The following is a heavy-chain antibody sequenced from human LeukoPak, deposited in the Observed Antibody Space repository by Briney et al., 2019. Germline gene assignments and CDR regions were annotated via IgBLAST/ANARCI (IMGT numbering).Heavy chain of an antibody. Sequence: ASVKVSCKASGYTFTDYYMHWVRQAPGQGLEWMGRINPNSGGTNYAQDFQGRVTMTKDTSISTAYMELSRLRSDDTAVYYCATLSDSNSDYWGQGTLVTVSS. V-gene: IGHV1-2*06. CDR2: INPNSGGT. CDR3: ATLSDSNSDY. J-gene: IGHJ4*02. CDR1: GYTFTDYY. D-gene: IGHD6-13*01.